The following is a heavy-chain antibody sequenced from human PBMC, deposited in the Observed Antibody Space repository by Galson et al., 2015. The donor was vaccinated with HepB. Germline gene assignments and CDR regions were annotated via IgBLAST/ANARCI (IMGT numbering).Heavy chain of an antibody. CDR3: ARIGYCTNGVCRDPNYYYYMDV. D-gene: IGHD2-8*01. CDR1: GGTFSSYA. V-gene: IGHV1-69*13. CDR2: IIPIFGTA. Sequence: SVKVSCKASGGTFSSYAISWVRQAPGQGLEWMGGIIPIFGTANYAQKFQGRVTITADESTSTAYMELSSLRSEDTAVYYCARIGYCTNGVCRDPNYYYYMDVWGKGTTVTVSS. J-gene: IGHJ6*03.